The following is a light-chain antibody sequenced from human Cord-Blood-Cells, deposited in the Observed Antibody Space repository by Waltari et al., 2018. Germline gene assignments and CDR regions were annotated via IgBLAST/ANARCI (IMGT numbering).Light chain of an antibody. Sequence: QSALTQPASVSGSPGQSITISCTGTSSDVGSYNLVSWYQQHPGKAPKPMISEVSKRPSGVSNRFSGSKSGNTASLTISGLQAEDEADYYCCSYAGSSTWVFGGGTKLTVL. CDR1: SSDVGSYNL. V-gene: IGLV2-23*02. J-gene: IGLJ3*02. CDR2: EVS. CDR3: CSYAGSSTWV.